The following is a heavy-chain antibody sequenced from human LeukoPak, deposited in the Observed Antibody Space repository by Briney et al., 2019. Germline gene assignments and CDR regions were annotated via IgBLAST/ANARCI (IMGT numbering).Heavy chain of an antibody. D-gene: IGHD1-26*01. J-gene: IGHJ4*02. CDR3: ARPPRAGALDFDY. V-gene: IGHV1-2*02. CDR2: INPNSGDT. CDR1: GYSFTSYW. Sequence: GESLKISCKGSGYSFTSYWIGWVRQAPGQGLEWMGWINPNSGDTNYAQKFQGRVTMTRDTSITTAYMELSRLGSDDTAVYYCARPPRAGALDFDYWGQGTLVTVSS.